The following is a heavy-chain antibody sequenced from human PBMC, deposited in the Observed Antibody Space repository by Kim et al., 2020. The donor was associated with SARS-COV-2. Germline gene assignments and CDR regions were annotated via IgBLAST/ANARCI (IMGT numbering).Heavy chain of an antibody. CDR1: GGSFSGYY. V-gene: IGHV4-34*01. J-gene: IGHJ4*02. CDR3: ARKRGGDSGYDFDY. Sequence: SETLSRTCAVYGGSFSGYYWSWIRQPPGKGLEWIGEINHSGSTNYNPSLKSRVTISVDTSKNQFSLKLSSVTAADTAVYYCARKRGGDSGYDFDYWGQGTLVTVSS. CDR2: INHSGST. D-gene: IGHD5-12*01.